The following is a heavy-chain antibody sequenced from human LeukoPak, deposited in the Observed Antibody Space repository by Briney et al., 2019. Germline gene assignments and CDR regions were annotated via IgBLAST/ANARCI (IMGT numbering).Heavy chain of an antibody. V-gene: IGHV4-59*08. CDR3: ARHRFGELLTASWYFDY. D-gene: IGHD3-10*01. CDR2: IYYSGST. CDR1: GGSISSYY. J-gene: IGHJ4*02. Sequence: SETLSLTCTVSGGSISSYYWNWIRQPPGKGLEWIGYIYYSGSTNSNPSLKSRVTISVDTSKNQFSLKLTSVTAADTAVYYCARHRFGELLTASWYFDYWGQGTLVTVSS.